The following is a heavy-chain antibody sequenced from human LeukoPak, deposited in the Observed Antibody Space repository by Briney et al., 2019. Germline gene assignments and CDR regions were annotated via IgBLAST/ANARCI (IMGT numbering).Heavy chain of an antibody. CDR2: ISSSGNSI. D-gene: IGHD2-21*02. J-gene: IGHJ5*02. CDR1: GFTFSDYY. V-gene: IGHV3-11*01. Sequence: GGSLRLSCAASGFTFSDYYVSWIRQAPGKGLEWVSYISSSGNSIYYADSVKGRFTISRDNAKNSLYLQMNSLRAEDTAVYYCARDRSAYCGGDWPFDPWGQGTLVTVSS. CDR3: ARDRSAYCGGDWPFDP.